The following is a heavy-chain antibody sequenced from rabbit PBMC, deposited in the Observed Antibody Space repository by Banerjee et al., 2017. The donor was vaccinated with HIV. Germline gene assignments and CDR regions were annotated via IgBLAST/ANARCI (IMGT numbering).Heavy chain of an antibody. V-gene: IGHV1S47*01. CDR1: GFDFSSYG. CDR2: IDPVFGST. Sequence: QEQLVGSGGGLVQPGGSLKLSCKASGFDFSSYGVSWVRQAPGKGLEWIGYIDPVFGSTYYASWVNGRFTISSHNAQNTLYLQLNSLTAADTATYFCVREVASSSGYYMYYFNLWGQGTLVTVS. CDR3: VREVASSSGYYMYYFNL. J-gene: IGHJ4*01. D-gene: IGHD1-1*01.